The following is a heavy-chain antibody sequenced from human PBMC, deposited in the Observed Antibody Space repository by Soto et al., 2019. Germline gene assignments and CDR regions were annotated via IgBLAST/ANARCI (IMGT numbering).Heavy chain of an antibody. D-gene: IGHD4-17*01. CDR2: IKQDGSEK. Sequence: PGGSLRLSCAASGFTFSSYWMSWVRQAPGKGLEWVANIKQDGSEKYYVDSVKGRFTISRDNAKNSLYLQTNSLRAEDTAVYYCARVGDYGDYYGMDVWGQGTTVTVSS. CDR1: GFTFSSYW. V-gene: IGHV3-7*01. CDR3: ARVGDYGDYYGMDV. J-gene: IGHJ6*02.